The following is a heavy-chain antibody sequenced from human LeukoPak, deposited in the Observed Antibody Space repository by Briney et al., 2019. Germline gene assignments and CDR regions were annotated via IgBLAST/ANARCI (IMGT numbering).Heavy chain of an antibody. CDR1: GGSISSYY. CDR3: ARSGDYYVSSGYYFTPPDY. D-gene: IGHD3-22*01. Sequence: PSETLSLTCTVSGGSISSYYWSWIRQPAGKGLEWIGRIYTSGSTNYNPSLKSRVTMSVDTSKNQFSLKLSSVTAADTAVYYCARSGDYYVSSGYYFTPPDYWGQGTLVTVPS. J-gene: IGHJ4*02. CDR2: IYTSGST. V-gene: IGHV4-4*07.